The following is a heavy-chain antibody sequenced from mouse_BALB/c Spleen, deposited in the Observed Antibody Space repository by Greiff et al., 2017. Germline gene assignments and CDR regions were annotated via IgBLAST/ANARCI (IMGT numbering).Heavy chain of an antibody. Sequence: VQLQQSGPELVKPGASVKMSCKASGYTFTSYVMHWVKQKPGQGLEWIGYINPYNDGTKYNEKFKGKATLTSDKSSSTAYMELSSLTSEDSAVYYCARGRGYGYDYCDYWGQGTTLTVSS. CDR3: ARGRGYGYDYCDY. J-gene: IGHJ2*01. CDR1: GYTFTSYV. D-gene: IGHD2-2*01. V-gene: IGHV1-14*01. CDR2: INPYNDGT.